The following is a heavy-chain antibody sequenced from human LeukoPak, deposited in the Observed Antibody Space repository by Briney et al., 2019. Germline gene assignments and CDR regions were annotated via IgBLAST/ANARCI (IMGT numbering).Heavy chain of an antibody. CDR3: ARGVYSSSWYKDDY. V-gene: IGHV1-8*01. D-gene: IGHD6-13*01. J-gene: IGHJ4*02. CDR1: GYTFTSYD. CDR2: MNPNSGNT. Sequence: ASVRVSCKASGYTFTSYDINWVRQATGQGLEWMGWMNPNSGNTGYAQKFQGRVTMTRNTSISTAYMELSSLRSEDTAVYYCARGVYSSSWYKDDYWGQGTLVTVSS.